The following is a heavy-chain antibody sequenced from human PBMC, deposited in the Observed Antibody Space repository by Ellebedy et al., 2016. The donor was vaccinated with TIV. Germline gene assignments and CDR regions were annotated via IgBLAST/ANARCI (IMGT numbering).Heavy chain of an antibody. CDR3: ATSFGATGTKWEDYLDY. Sequence: GGSLRLSCAASGFTFSRNSMHWVRQGPGKGLVWASRIKRDGSTTSYADSVKGRFTISRDAAKNTLYLQMNSLRAEDTAVYYCATSFGATGTKWEDYLDYWGQGTLVTVSS. J-gene: IGHJ4*02. CDR2: IKRDGSTT. D-gene: IGHD1-7*01. CDR1: GFTFSRNS. V-gene: IGHV3-74*01.